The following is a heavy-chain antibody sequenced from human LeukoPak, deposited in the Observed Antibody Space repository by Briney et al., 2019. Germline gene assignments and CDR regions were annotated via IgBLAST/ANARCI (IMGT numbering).Heavy chain of an antibody. D-gene: IGHD3-10*01. CDR3: AAGNYYYYYMDV. Sequence: ASVKVSCKASGYTFTSYYMHWVRQAPGQGLEWMGIINPSGGNTGYAQKFQGRVTITRNTSISTAYMELSSLRSEDTAVYYCAAGNYYYYYMDVWGKGTTVTVSS. CDR1: GYTFTSYY. CDR2: INPSGGNT. V-gene: IGHV1-46*01. J-gene: IGHJ6*03.